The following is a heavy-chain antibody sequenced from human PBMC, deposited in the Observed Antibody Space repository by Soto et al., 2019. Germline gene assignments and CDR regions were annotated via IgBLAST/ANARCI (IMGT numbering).Heavy chain of an antibody. Sequence: QVQLVQSGAEVKKPGSSVKVSCKASGGTFSSYSISWVRQAPGQGLEWMGRIIPILGIANYAQKLQGRVRITADKSTSTAYMELSSLRSEDTAVYYCARGAAGIAVAGPSYYFDYWGQGTLVTVSS. CDR1: GGTFSSYS. CDR2: IIPILGIA. V-gene: IGHV1-69*02. D-gene: IGHD6-19*01. CDR3: ARGAAGIAVAGPSYYFDY. J-gene: IGHJ4*02.